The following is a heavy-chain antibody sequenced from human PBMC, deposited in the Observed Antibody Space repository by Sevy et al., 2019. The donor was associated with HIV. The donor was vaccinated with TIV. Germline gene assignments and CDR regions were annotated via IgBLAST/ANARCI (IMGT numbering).Heavy chain of an antibody. V-gene: IGHV3-74*01. CDR3: ARDPTVTTPGGMDV. J-gene: IGHJ6*02. Sequence: GGSLRLSCAASGFTFSSYWMHWVRQAPGKGLVRVSRINSDGSSTSYADSVKGRFTISRDNAKNTLYLQINSLRAEDTAVYYCARDPTVTTPGGMDVWGQGTTVTVSS. CDR2: INSDGSST. CDR1: GFTFSSYW. D-gene: IGHD4-4*01.